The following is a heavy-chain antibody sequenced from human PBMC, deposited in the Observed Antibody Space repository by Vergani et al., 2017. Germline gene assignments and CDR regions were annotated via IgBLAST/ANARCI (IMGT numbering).Heavy chain of an antibody. CDR1: GYTLTELS. J-gene: IGHJ6*02. Sequence: QVQLVQSGAEVKKPGASVKVSCKVSGYTLTELSMHWVRQAPGKGLEWMGGFDPEDGETIYAQKFQGRVTMTEDTSTDTAYMELSSLRSEDTAVYYCATSFTYYYDSSGYRPGLDVWGQGTTATVSS. CDR2: FDPEDGET. CDR3: ATSFTYYYDSSGYRPGLDV. V-gene: IGHV1-24*01. D-gene: IGHD3-22*01.